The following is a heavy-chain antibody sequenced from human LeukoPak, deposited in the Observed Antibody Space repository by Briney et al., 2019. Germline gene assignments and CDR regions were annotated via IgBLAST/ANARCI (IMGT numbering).Heavy chain of an antibody. Sequence: SETLSLTCTVSGDSISGGSYYWTWIRPPAGKGLEWILRIATSRAPSYKSSLKSRAIFSAEPSKTEFPLKCSSVTAAATAVYYCASGLFVLRYYYYYMDVWGKGTTVTVSS. J-gene: IGHJ6*03. CDR2: IATSRAP. CDR3: ASGLFVLRYYYYYMDV. CDR1: GDSISGGSYY. V-gene: IGHV4-61*02.